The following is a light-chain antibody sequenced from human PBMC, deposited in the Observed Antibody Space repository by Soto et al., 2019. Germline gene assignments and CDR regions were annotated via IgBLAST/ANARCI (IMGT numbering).Light chain of an antibody. CDR3: QQYDNLPLT. CDR1: QDTSNY. Sequence: DIQMTQSPSSLSPSVGDRVTITCQASQDTSNYLNWYQQKPGKAPKLLIYDASNLETGVPSRFSGSGSGTDFTFTISSLQPEDIATYYCQQYDNLPLTFGGGTKVEIK. CDR2: DAS. V-gene: IGKV1-33*01. J-gene: IGKJ4*01.